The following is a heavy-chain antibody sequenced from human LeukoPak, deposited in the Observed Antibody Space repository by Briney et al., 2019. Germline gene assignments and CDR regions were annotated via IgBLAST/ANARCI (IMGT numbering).Heavy chain of an antibody. CDR3: ARSSGYMSY. CDR2: IYHSGST. CDR1: HYSISSNYY. J-gene: IGHJ4*02. V-gene: IGHV4-38-2*02. Sequence: SETLSLTCIVSHYSISSNYYWGWIRQPPGKGLEWIGSIYHSGSTYYNPSLKSRVTIPVDTSKNQFSLKLTSATAADTAVYYCARSSGYMSYWGQGTLVTVSS. D-gene: IGHD3-22*01.